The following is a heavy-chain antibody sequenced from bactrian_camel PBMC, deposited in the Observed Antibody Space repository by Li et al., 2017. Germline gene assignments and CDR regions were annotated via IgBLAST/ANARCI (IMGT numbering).Heavy chain of an antibody. J-gene: IGHJ4*01. CDR2: IYSDGHNT. D-gene: IGHD2*01. V-gene: IGHV3-2*01. CDR3: ATGRWYSSN. Sequence: LLVESGGGLVQPGGSLRLSCAVSGFTSSRAYMSWVRQAPGGKLECVGGIYSDGHNTYYADSVKGRFTISRDNAENTVYLQLNSLKSEDTALYYCATGRWYSSNWGQGTQVTVSS. CDR1: GFTSSRAY.